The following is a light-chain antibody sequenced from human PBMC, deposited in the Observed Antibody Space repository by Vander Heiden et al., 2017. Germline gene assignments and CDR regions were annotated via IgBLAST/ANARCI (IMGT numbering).Light chain of an antibody. CDR2: AAS. V-gene: IGKV1-39*01. CDR3: QQSDSTPFT. Sequence: MKQTSPALSASVGDRLSITCRASQSISSYLNWYQQKPGKAPKLLIYAASSLQCGVPSRFSGSGSGTDFTLTISSLQPEDFATYYCQQSDSTPFTFGHGTKVDIK. CDR1: QSISSY. J-gene: IGKJ3*01.